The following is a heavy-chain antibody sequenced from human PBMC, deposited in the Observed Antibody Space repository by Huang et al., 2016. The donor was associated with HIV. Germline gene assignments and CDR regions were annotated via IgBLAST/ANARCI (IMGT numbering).Heavy chain of an antibody. CDR2: FDPEEGER. Sequence: QVQLVESGAELKKPGASVRVSCKVSGYTVSELSLHWVRQAPEKGLEWMGGFDPEEGERIDAQRWQGRVTMTEDTATDTAYMELSIRRPEDTAVYYCATSTPDVGAGVLRSAFDIWGQGTMVTVSS. V-gene: IGHV1-24*01. CDR1: GYTVSELS. CDR3: ATSTPDVGAGVLRSAFDI. J-gene: IGHJ3*02. D-gene: IGHD2-15*01.